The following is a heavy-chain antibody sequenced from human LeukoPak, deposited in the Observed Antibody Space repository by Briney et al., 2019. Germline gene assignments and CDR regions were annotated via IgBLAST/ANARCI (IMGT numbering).Heavy chain of an antibody. CDR2: IYYSGST. CDR1: GGSISSSSYY. CDR3: ASGAYDSSALDY. J-gene: IGHJ4*02. V-gene: IGHV4-39*07. Sequence: PSETLSLTCTVSGGSISSSSYYWGWIRQPPGKGLEWIGSIYYSGSTYYNPSLKSRVTISVDTSKNQFSLKLSSVTAADTAVYYCASGAYDSSALDYWGQGTVVTVSS. D-gene: IGHD3-22*01.